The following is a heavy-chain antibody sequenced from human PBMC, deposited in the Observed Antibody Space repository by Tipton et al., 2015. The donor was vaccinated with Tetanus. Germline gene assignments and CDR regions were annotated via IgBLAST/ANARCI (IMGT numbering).Heavy chain of an antibody. CDR3: ARDGYYDILTGYRRGPGLVY. J-gene: IGHJ4*02. Sequence: TLSLTCTVSGGSISSGGYYWSWIRQHPGKGLEWIGYIYYSGSTYYNPSLKSRVTISVDTSKNQFSLKLSSVTAADTAVYYCARDGYYDILTGYRRGPGLVYWGQGTLVTVSS. D-gene: IGHD3-9*01. CDR1: GGSISSGGYY. V-gene: IGHV4-31*03. CDR2: IYYSGST.